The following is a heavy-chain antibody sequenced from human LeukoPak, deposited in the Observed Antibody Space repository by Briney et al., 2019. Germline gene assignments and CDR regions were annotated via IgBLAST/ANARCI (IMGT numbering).Heavy chain of an antibody. CDR3: AKDLLWSPYYFDY. CDR2: ISGSGGST. D-gene: IGHD3-10*01. J-gene: IGHJ4*02. V-gene: IGHV3-23*01. Sequence: GGTLRLSCAASGFTFSSYGMSWVRQAPGEGLEWVSAISGSGGSTYYADSVKGRFTISRDNSKNTLYLQMNSLRAEDTAVYYCAKDLLWSPYYFDYWGQGTLVTVSS. CDR1: GFTFSSYG.